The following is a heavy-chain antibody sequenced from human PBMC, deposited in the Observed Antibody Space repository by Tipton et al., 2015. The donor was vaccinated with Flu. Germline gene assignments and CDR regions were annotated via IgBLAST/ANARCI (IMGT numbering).Heavy chain of an antibody. Sequence: TLSLTCTVSGASISTSVYYWGWIRQPPGKGLEWIGNIYSGDSGYTYFNPSLESRVIISLDTSKNQFYLRLSSVTAADTAVYFCARDPSLGMPDYFDSWGQGILVTVSS. V-gene: IGHV4-39*07. D-gene: IGHD2-2*01. J-gene: IGHJ4*02. CDR3: ARDPSLGMPDYFDS. CDR1: GASISTSVYY. CDR2: IYSGDSGYT.